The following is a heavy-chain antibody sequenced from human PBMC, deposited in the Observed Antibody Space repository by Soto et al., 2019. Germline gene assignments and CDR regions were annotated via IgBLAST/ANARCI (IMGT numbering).Heavy chain of an antibody. CDR3: ARVKHYDFWSGYSDAFDI. CDR1: GGSFSGYY. V-gene: IGHV4-34*01. J-gene: IGHJ3*02. Sequence: SETLSLTCAVYGGSFSGYYWSWIRQPPGKGLEWIGEINHSGSTNYNPSLKSRVTISVDTSKNQFSLKLSSVTAADTAVYYCARVKHYDFWSGYSDAFDIWGQGTMVTVSS. D-gene: IGHD3-3*01. CDR2: INHSGST.